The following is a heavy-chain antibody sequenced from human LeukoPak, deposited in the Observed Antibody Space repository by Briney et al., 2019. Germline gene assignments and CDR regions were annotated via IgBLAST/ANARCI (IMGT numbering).Heavy chain of an antibody. CDR2: ISSGSRTI. J-gene: IGHJ4*02. CDR3: ARESISGHRDFDY. Sequence: PGGSLRLSCAASGFTFSSYSMNWLRQAPGKGLEWLAYISSGSRTIYYADSVKGRFTVSRDNAKSSLLLQMNSLRSEDTAVHYCARESISGHRDFDYRGQGALVTVSS. CDR1: GFTFSSYS. D-gene: IGHD1-20*01. V-gene: IGHV3-48*01.